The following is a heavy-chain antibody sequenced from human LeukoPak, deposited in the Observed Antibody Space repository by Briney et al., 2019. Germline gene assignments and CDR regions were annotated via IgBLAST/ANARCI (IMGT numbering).Heavy chain of an antibody. J-gene: IGHJ4*02. CDR3: SEGYRSAGMGY. CDR2: IRSKANSYAT. Sequence: PGGSLRLSCAASGFTFSGSAMHWVRQASGKWLEWVGRIRSKANSYATAYAASVKGRFTISRDDSKNTAYLQMNSLKTEDTAVYYCSEGYRSAGMGYWGQGTLVTVSS. D-gene: IGHD6-19*01. V-gene: IGHV3-73*01. CDR1: GFTFSGSA.